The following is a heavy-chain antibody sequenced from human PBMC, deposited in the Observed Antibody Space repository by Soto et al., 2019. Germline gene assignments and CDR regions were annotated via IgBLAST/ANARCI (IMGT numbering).Heavy chain of an antibody. CDR1: GYIFTHDD. V-gene: IGHV1-18*01. CDR2: ISTYNGDT. J-gene: IGHJ5*02. D-gene: IGHD3-16*01. CDR3: ARVGGGFDP. Sequence: QVQLVQSETEMKKPGASVKVSCKASGYIFTHDDISWVRQAPGQGLEWMGSISTYNGDTNYAQKFQNRVTMTTDTSPTTAYMELRNLRSDDTAVYYCARVGGGFDPWGQGTLVTVSS.